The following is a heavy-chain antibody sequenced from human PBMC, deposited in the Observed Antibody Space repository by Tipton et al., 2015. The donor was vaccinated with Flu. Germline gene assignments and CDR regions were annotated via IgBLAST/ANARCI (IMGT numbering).Heavy chain of an antibody. Sequence: SLRLSCAASGFTFSSYAMHWVRQAPGKGLEWVAVISYDGSNKYYADSVKGRFTISRDNSKTTLYLQMNSLRAEVTAVYYCAREEGQLGADYWGQGTLVTVSS. CDR3: AREEGQLGADY. CDR2: ISYDGSNK. J-gene: IGHJ4*02. D-gene: IGHD6-13*01. CDR1: GFTFSSYA. V-gene: IGHV3-30*01.